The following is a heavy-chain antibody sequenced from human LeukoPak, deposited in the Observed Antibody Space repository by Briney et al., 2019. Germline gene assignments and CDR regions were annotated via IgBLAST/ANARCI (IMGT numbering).Heavy chain of an antibody. CDR1: GYFLTELP. CDR3: ARDRRSHYYGSGNYYPDVFDI. Sequence: ASVKVSCKVSGYFLTELPMHWVRQAPGQGLEWMGWINPNSGGTNYAQKFQGWVTMTRDTSISTAYMGLSRLTSDDTAVYYCARDRRSHYYGSGNYYPDVFDIWGQGTMVTVSS. V-gene: IGHV1-2*04. J-gene: IGHJ3*02. D-gene: IGHD3-10*01. CDR2: INPNSGGT.